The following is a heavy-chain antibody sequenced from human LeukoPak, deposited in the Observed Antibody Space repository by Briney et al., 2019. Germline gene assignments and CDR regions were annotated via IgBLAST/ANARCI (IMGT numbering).Heavy chain of an antibody. V-gene: IGHV3-30*03. CDR3: ATLYADYSHYFDY. D-gene: IGHD4-17*01. CDR1: GFTFSSYG. J-gene: IGHJ4*02. Sequence: GGSLRLSCAASGFTFSSYGMHWVRQAPGKGLEWVAVISYDGSNKYYADSVKGRFTISRDNSKNTVYLQMNTPRAEDTAVYYCATLYADYSHYFDYWGQGTLVTVSS. CDR2: ISYDGSNK.